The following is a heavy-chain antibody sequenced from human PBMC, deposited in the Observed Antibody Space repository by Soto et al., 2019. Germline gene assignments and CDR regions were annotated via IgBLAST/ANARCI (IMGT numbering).Heavy chain of an antibody. CDR3: ASGDGYRIPFDY. Sequence: EVQLVESGGGLVQPGGSLRLSCAASGFTFSSYWMSWVRQAPGKGLEWVANIKQDGSEKYYVDSVKGRFSIPRDNAKNPPYLQMNSLRAEDTAVYYCASGDGYRIPFDYWGQGTLVTVSS. CDR1: GFTFSSYW. V-gene: IGHV3-7*01. J-gene: IGHJ4*02. CDR2: IKQDGSEK. D-gene: IGHD5-12*01.